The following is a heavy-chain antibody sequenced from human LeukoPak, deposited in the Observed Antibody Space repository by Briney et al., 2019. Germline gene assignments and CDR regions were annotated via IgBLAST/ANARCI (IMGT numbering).Heavy chain of an antibody. CDR2: IYHSGST. D-gene: IGHD3-9*01. J-gene: IGHJ6*04. V-gene: IGHV4-4*02. Sequence: SETLSLTCAVSGGSIGSSNWWSWVRQPPGKGLEWIGEIYHSGSTNYNPSLKSRVTISVDKSKNQFSLKLSSVTAADTAVYYCARAVSDILTGAYYYGMDVWGKGTTVTVSS. CDR1: GGSIGSSNW. CDR3: ARAVSDILTGAYYYGMDV.